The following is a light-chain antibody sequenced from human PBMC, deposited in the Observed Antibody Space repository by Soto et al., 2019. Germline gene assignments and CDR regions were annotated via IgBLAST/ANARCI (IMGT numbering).Light chain of an antibody. V-gene: IGKV1-5*03. CDR1: QSIRNW. CDR2: KAS. Sequence: DIQMTQSPSTLSASVGDRVTITCRASQSIRNWLAWYQQKPGQAPKLLIYKASTLQSGVPSRFIRSGSGIEFPLASSNLQPDDSATYYCQQYNNNRTFGQGTKVKIK. J-gene: IGKJ1*01. CDR3: QQYNNNRT.